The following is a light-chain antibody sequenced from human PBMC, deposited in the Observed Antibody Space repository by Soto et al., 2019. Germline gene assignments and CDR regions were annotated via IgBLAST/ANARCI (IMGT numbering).Light chain of an antibody. Sequence: EIVLTQSPGTLSLSTGEGATLSCRASQTFSNSFLSWFQQIPGQAPRLLIYGASMRATGIPDRFSGSGSGTDFTLTISRLEPEDFAVYYCQQYDSSPITFGQGTRLEIK. J-gene: IGKJ5*01. CDR3: QQYDSSPIT. CDR1: QTFSNSF. CDR2: GAS. V-gene: IGKV3-20*01.